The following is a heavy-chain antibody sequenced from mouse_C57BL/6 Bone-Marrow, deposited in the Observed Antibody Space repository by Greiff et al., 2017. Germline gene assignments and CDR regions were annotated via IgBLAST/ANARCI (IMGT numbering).Heavy chain of an antibody. J-gene: IGHJ4*01. Sequence: EVQLVESGGGLVQPGGSLKLSCAASGFTFSDYGMAWVRQAPRKGPVWVAFISNLAYSIYYADTVTGRFTISRENAKNTLYLEMSSLRSEDTAMYYCARLLLPLYYYAMDYWGQGTSVTVSS. CDR3: ARLLLPLYYYAMDY. D-gene: IGHD1-1*01. V-gene: IGHV5-15*01. CDR1: GFTFSDYG. CDR2: ISNLAYSI.